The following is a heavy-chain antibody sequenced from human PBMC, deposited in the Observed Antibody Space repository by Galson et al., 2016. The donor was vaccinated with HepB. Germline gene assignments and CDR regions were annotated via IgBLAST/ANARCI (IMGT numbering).Heavy chain of an antibody. V-gene: IGHV3-23*01. CDR2: ISGYGGNT. CDR3: ARFGNGFDY. Sequence: SLRLSCAASGFTFSDYAMSWVRQAPGKGLEWVSTISGYGGNTYYADSVKGRFTISRDNSKNTLSLQMNSLRAEDTSVYYCARFGNGFDYWGQGTLVTVSS. CDR1: GFTFSDYA. J-gene: IGHJ4*02. D-gene: IGHD3-16*01.